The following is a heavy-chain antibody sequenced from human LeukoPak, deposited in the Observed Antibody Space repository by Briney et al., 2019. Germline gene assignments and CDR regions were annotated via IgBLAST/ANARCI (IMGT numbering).Heavy chain of an antibody. Sequence: ASVKVSCKASGYTFTAYYMHWVRQVPGQGLEWMGWINPNSGGTKDAHKFQGRVTMTWDTSITTAYMDLSRLRSDDSAVYYCARDNGDYWFDYWGQGTLVTVSS. V-gene: IGHV1-2*02. CDR3: ARDNGDYWFDY. J-gene: IGHJ4*02. CDR2: INPNSGGT. D-gene: IGHD4-17*01. CDR1: GYTFTAYY.